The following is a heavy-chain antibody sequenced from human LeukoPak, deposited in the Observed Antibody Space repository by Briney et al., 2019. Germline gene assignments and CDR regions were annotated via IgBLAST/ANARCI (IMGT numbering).Heavy chain of an antibody. D-gene: IGHD3-3*01. CDR2: IGGGASDT. CDR1: GFSFFYTG. Sequence: GGSLRLSCAVSGFSFFYTGMGWVRQAPGKGLEWVAAIGGGASDTKYADSVKGRFTISRDISKNTRYLQMNSLRAEDTAVYFCAKDVFRWAFDIWGQGTMVTVSS. CDR3: AKDVFRWAFDI. J-gene: IGHJ3*02. V-gene: IGHV3-23*01.